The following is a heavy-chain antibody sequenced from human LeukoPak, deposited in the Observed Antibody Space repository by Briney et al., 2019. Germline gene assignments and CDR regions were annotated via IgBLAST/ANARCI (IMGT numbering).Heavy chain of an antibody. CDR1: GGSISSGGYY. Sequence: SETLSLTCTVSGGSISSGGYYWSWIRQHPGKGLEWIGYIYYSGSTYYNPSLKSRVTISVDTSKNQFSLKLSPVTAADTAVYYCARVWAVSPNYYFDYWGQGTLVTVSS. J-gene: IGHJ4*02. CDR2: IYYSGST. D-gene: IGHD2-8*01. CDR3: ARVWAVSPNYYFDY. V-gene: IGHV4-31*03.